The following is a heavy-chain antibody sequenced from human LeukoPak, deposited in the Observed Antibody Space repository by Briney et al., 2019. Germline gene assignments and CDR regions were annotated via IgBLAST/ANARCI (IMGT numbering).Heavy chain of an antibody. CDR3: ARRSSSWYYFED. J-gene: IGHJ4*02. Sequence: SETLCLTCTVSGGSITSSDYWWAWIRLPPGRGLEWIGSIYYSGSTYYNPPLKSRATISVDTSKNQFSLKLSSVTAADAAVYFCARRSSSWYYFEDWGQGTLVTVSS. CDR2: IYYSGST. D-gene: IGHD6-13*01. CDR1: GGSITSSDYW. V-gene: IGHV4-39*07.